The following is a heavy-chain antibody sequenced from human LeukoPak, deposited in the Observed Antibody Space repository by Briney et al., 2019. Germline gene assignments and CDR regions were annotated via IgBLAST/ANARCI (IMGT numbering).Heavy chain of an antibody. CDR2: ISSSSSYI. D-gene: IGHD6-13*01. CDR3: ARDSSAAGRVPYYYYYMDV. CDR1: GFTFSSYS. Sequence: AGGSLRLSCAASGFTFSSYSMNWVRQAPGKGLEWVSSISSSSSYIYYADSVKGRFTISRDNAKNSLYLQMNSLRAEDTAVYYCARDSSAAGRVPYYYYYMDVWGKGTTVTVSS. J-gene: IGHJ6*03. V-gene: IGHV3-21*01.